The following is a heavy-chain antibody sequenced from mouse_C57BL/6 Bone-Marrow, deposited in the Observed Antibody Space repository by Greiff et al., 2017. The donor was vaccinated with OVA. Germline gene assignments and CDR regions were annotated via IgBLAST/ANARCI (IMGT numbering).Heavy chain of an antibody. Sequence: EVQLVESGGDLVKPGGSLKLSCAASGFTFSSYGMSWVRQTPDKRLEWVATISSGGSYTYYPDSVKGRFTISRDNAKNTLYLQMSSLKSEDTAMYYCARDGSSYDWFAYWGQGTLVTVSA. CDR2: ISSGGSYT. D-gene: IGHD1-1*01. J-gene: IGHJ3*01. CDR1: GFTFSSYG. CDR3: ARDGSSYDWFAY. V-gene: IGHV5-6*01.